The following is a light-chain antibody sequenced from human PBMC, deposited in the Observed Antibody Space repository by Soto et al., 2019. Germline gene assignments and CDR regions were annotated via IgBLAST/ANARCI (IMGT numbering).Light chain of an antibody. V-gene: IGKV3-20*01. Sequence: EIVMTQSPATLSVSPGGRATLSCRASQSVSSNLAWYQQKPGQAPRLLIYGASSRATGIPDRFSGSGSGTDFTLTISRLEPEDFAVYYCQQYGSSPRFGQGTKVDIK. J-gene: IGKJ1*01. CDR3: QQYGSSPR. CDR2: GAS. CDR1: QSVSSN.